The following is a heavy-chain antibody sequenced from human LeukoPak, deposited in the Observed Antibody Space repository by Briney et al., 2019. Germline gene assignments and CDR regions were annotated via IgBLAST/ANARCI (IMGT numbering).Heavy chain of an antibody. CDR1: GFIFSSYN. CDR3: ARGYSSSWYLD. Sequence: GGSLRLSCVASGFIFSSYNMNWVRQAPGKGLEWVSSINPSSSNIYYADSVKGRFTISRDNAKKSLSLQMNSLRADDTAVYYCARGYSSSWYLDWGQGTLVTVSS. V-gene: IGHV3-21*01. J-gene: IGHJ4*02. CDR2: INPSSSNI. D-gene: IGHD6-13*01.